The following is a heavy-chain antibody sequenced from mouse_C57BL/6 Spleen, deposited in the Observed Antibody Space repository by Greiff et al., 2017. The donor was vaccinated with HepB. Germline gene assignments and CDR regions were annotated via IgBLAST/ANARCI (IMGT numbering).Heavy chain of an antibody. D-gene: IGHD1-1*01. CDR2: ISSGSSTI. CDR1: GFTFSDYG. CDR3: ARSPITTVVAPYWYFDV. V-gene: IGHV5-17*01. J-gene: IGHJ1*03. Sequence: EVQRVESGGGLVKPGGSLKLSCAASGFTFSDYGMHWVRQAPEKGLEWVAYISSGSSTIYYADTVKGRFTISRDNAKNTLFLQMTSLRSEDTAMYYCARSPITTVVAPYWYFDVWGTGTTVTVSS.